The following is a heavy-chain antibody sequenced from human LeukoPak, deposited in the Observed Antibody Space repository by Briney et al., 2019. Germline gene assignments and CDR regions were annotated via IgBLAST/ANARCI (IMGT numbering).Heavy chain of an antibody. CDR2: ISSSSDTI. Sequence: GGSLRLSCAASGFSFSTYSMNWVRQAPGKGLEWVSYISSSSDTIYYAGSVKGRFTISRDNAKNSLFLQMNSLRDEDTAVYYCAREEDPVVVVVTRGFGPWGQGTLVTVSS. J-gene: IGHJ5*02. CDR3: AREEDPVVVVVTRGFGP. V-gene: IGHV3-48*02. CDR1: GFSFSTYS. D-gene: IGHD2-15*01.